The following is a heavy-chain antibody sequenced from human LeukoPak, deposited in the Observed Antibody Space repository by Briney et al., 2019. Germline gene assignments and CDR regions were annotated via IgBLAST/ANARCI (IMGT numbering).Heavy chain of an antibody. D-gene: IGHD3-10*01. V-gene: IGHV4-30-4*01. CDR3: ARDTYYYGSGSPWRHDYYYGMDV. Sequence: SETLSLTCTVSGGSISSGDYYWSWIRQPPGKGLEWIGYIYYSGSTYYNPSLKSRVTISVDTSKNQFSLKLSSVTAADTAVYYCARDTYYYGSGSPWRHDYYYGMDVWGQGTTVTASS. CDR1: GGSISSGDYY. CDR2: IYYSGST. J-gene: IGHJ6*02.